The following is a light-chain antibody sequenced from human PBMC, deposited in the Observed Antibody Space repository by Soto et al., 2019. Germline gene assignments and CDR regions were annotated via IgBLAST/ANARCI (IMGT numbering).Light chain of an antibody. CDR1: SSNIGAGYD. Sequence: QSVLTQPPSVSGAPGQRVTISCTGSSSNIGAGYDVHWYQQLPGTAPKLLIYGNINRPSGVPDRFSGSKSGTSASLAITGLQAEDEAHYYCQSYDSSLSVYVVFGGGTKVTVL. CDR2: GNI. V-gene: IGLV1-40*01. J-gene: IGLJ2*01. CDR3: QSYDSSLSVYVV.